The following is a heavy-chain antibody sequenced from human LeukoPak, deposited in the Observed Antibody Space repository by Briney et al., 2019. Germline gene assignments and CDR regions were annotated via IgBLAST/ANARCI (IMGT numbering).Heavy chain of an antibody. D-gene: IGHD3-22*01. Sequence: APVKLCCKASGSTFTSYDINWCRQATGQGLKWMGWMNPNSGNTGYAQKFQGRVTMTRNTSISTAYMELSSLRSEDTAVYYCARGRGYASSGQYYFDYWGQGTLVTVSS. J-gene: IGHJ4*02. V-gene: IGHV1-8*01. CDR2: MNPNSGNT. CDR3: ARGRGYASSGQYYFDY. CDR1: GSTFTSYD.